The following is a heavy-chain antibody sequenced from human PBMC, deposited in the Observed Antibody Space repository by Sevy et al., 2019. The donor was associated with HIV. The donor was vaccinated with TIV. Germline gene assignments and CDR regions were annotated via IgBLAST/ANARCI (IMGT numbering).Heavy chain of an antibody. Sequence: GGSLRLSCAASGFTFSTFAMSWVRQAPGKGLEWVSTISGNNYNTYYADSVKGRFSISRDNSKSTMYLQMNSLRAEDTAVYDCAKLQIWPDFDYWGQGTLVTVSS. D-gene: IGHD5-18*01. CDR1: GFTFSTFA. J-gene: IGHJ4*02. CDR3: AKLQIWPDFDY. CDR2: ISGNNYNT. V-gene: IGHV3-23*01.